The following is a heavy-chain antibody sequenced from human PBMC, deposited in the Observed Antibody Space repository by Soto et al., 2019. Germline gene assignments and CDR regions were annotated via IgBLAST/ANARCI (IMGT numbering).Heavy chain of an antibody. CDR2: ISYDGSNK. V-gene: IGHV3-30-3*01. CDR1: GFTFSSYA. Sequence: GGSLRLSCAASGFTFSSYAMHWVRQAPGKGLEWVAVISYDGSNKYYADSVKGRFTISRDNSKNTLYLQMNSLRAEDTAVYYCARSPYDYPDGGDYWGQGTLVTVSS. CDR3: ARSPYDYPDGGDY. D-gene: IGHD4-17*01. J-gene: IGHJ4*02.